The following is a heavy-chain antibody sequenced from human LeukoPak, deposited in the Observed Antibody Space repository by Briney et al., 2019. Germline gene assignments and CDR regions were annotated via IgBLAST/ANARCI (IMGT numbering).Heavy chain of an antibody. V-gene: IGHV3-30*18. Sequence: PARSLRLSCAASGFTFSSYGMHWVRQAPGKGLEWVAVISYDGSHKYYADSVEGRFTISRDNSKNTLYLQMNSLRAEDTAVYYCAKGPETGWYEYFQHWGQGTLVTVSS. D-gene: IGHD6-19*01. J-gene: IGHJ1*01. CDR1: GFTFSSYG. CDR2: ISYDGSHK. CDR3: AKGPETGWYEYFQH.